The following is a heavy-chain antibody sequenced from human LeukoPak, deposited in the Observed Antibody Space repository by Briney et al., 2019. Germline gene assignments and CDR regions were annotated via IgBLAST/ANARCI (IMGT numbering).Heavy chain of an antibody. J-gene: IGHJ4*02. D-gene: IGHD5-18*01. CDR3: ARRGGQLWPLDY. Sequence: ASVKVSCKTSGYTFTSYGISWVRQAPGQGLEWMGWISTYNGNTNYAQKLQGRVTMTTDTSTTTAYMEPRSLRSDDSAVYYCARRGGQLWPLDYWGQGTLVTVSS. CDR2: ISTYNGNT. V-gene: IGHV1-18*04. CDR1: GYTFTSYG.